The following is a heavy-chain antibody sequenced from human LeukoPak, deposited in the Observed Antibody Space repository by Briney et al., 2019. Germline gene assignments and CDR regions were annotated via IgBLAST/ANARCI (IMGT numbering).Heavy chain of an antibody. CDR1: GFTFSSYA. D-gene: IGHD2-2*01. J-gene: IGHJ6*04. CDR3: ARDREDIVVVPAAMSMDV. CDR2: ISCDGSNK. V-gene: IGHV3-30*04. Sequence: PGRSLRLSCAASGFTFSSYAMHWVRQAPGKGLEWVAVISCDGSNKYYADSVKGRFTISRDNSKNTLYLQMNSLRAEDTAVYYCARDREDIVVVPAAMSMDVWGKGTTVTVSS.